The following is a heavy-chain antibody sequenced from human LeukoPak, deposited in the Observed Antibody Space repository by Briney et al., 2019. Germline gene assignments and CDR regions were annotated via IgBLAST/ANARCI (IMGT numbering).Heavy chain of an antibody. J-gene: IGHJ5*02. D-gene: IGHD1-14*01. Sequence: PSETLSLTCTVSGGSISSYYWSWIRQPPGKGLEWIGYIYYSGSTNYNPSLKSRVTISVDTSKNQFSLKLSSVTAADTAVYYCARHITGSPWFDPRGQGTLVTVSS. CDR3: ARHITGSPWFDP. CDR1: GGSISSYY. CDR2: IYYSGST. V-gene: IGHV4-59*08.